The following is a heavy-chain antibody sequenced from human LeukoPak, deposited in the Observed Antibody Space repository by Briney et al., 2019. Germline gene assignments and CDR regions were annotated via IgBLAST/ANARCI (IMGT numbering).Heavy chain of an antibody. Sequence: GGSLRLSCAASGFTFSSYAMHWVRQAPGKGLEWVAVISYDGSNKYYADSVKGRFTISRHNSKNTLYLQMNSLRAEDTAVYYCARDYRAYSVAFDIWGQGTMVTVSS. CDR1: GFTFSSYA. D-gene: IGHD1-26*01. CDR3: ARDYRAYSVAFDI. J-gene: IGHJ3*02. CDR2: ISYDGSNK. V-gene: IGHV3-30*04.